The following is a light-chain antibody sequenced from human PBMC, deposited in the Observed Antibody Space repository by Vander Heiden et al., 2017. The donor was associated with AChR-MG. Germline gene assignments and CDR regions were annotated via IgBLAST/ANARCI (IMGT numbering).Light chain of an antibody. CDR1: QLISSNY. CDR3: HQDGSSPRT. J-gene: IGKJ1*01. Sequence: IVLTQSPGTLSLSPGETVTLSCRHSQLISSNYLAWYQHRPGQAPTLLIYGASIRATGIPARFSGSGSGTDFTLTISRLESEDFAVYYCHQDGSSPRTFGQGTRVEI. CDR2: GAS. V-gene: IGKV3-20*01.